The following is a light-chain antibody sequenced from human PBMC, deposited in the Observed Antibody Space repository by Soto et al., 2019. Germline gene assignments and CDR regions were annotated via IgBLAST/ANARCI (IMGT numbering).Light chain of an antibody. Sequence: EVVMTQSPATLSVSPGERATLSCRASQSVSSNLAWYQQKPGQAPRLLIYSASTRATGIPARFSGSGSGTDFTLTISSLEPEDFAVYYCQQRSNWPPITFGQGTRLEIK. CDR1: QSVSSN. CDR2: SAS. J-gene: IGKJ5*01. V-gene: IGKV3-11*01. CDR3: QQRSNWPPIT.